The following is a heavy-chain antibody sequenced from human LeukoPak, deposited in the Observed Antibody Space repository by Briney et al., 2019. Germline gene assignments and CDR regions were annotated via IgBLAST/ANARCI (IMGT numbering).Heavy chain of an antibody. CDR3: ASRDGYNYDRTLDY. D-gene: IGHD5-24*01. CDR1: GGTFSSYT. Sequence: SVKVSCKASGGTFSSYTISWVRQAPGQGLEWMGRIIPILGTANYAQKFQGRVTITADESTSTAYMELSSLRSEDTAVYYCASRDGYNYDRTLDYWGQGTLVTVSS. J-gene: IGHJ4*02. V-gene: IGHV1-69*08. CDR2: IIPILGTA.